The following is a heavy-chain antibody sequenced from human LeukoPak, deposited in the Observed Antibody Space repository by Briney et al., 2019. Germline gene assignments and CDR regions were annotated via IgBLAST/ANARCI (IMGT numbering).Heavy chain of an antibody. CDR3: ARWGARRNPYYFDY. D-gene: IGHD6-6*01. V-gene: IGHV3-74*01. J-gene: IGHJ4*02. Sequence: GGSLRLSCAASGFTFSSYWMHWVRQAPGKGLVWVSRINTDGSSTSYADSVKGRFTISRDNAKNTLYLQMNSLRAEDTAVYYCARWGARRNPYYFDYWGQGTLVTVSS. CDR1: GFTFSSYW. CDR2: INTDGSST.